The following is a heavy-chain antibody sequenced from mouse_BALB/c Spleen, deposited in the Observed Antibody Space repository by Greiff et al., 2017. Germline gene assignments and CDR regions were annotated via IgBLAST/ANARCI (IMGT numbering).Heavy chain of an antibody. V-gene: IGHV1-69*02. CDR1: GYTFTSYW. CDR3: ARSETGMAY. CDR2: IDPSDSYT. D-gene: IGHD4-1*01. J-gene: IGHJ3*01. Sequence: QVQLKESGAELVKPGASVKLSCKASGYTFTSYWMHWVKQRPGQGLEWIGEIDPSDSYTNYNQKFKGKATLTVDKSSSTAYMQLSSLTSEDSAVYYCARSETGMAYWGQGTLVTVSA.